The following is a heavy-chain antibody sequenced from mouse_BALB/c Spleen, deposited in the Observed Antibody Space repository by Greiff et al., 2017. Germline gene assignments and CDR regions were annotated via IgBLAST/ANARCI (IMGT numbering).Heavy chain of an antibody. D-gene: IGHD2-1*01. CDR1: GYSITSDYA. J-gene: IGHJ2*01. CDR2: ISYSGST. CDR3: ARLLFPYFDY. Sequence: VQLKESGPGLVKPSQSLSLTCTVTGYSITSDYAWNWIRQFPGNKLEWMGYISYSGSTSYNPSLKSRISITRDTSKNQFFLQLNSVTTEDTATYYCARLLFPYFDYWGQGTTLTVSS. V-gene: IGHV3-2*02.